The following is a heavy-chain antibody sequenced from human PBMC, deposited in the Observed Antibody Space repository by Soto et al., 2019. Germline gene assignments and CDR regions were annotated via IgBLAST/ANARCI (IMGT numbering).Heavy chain of an antibody. Sequence: GGSLRLSCAASGFTVSSNYMSWVRQAPGKGLGWVSVIYSGGSTYYADSVKGRFTISRDNSKNTLYLQMNSLRAEDTAVYYCARDRGSGWYPGAFDIWGEGTIVPVSS. CDR3: ARDRGSGWYPGAFDI. CDR1: GFTVSSNY. J-gene: IGHJ3*02. CDR2: IYSGGST. D-gene: IGHD6-19*01. V-gene: IGHV3-53*01.